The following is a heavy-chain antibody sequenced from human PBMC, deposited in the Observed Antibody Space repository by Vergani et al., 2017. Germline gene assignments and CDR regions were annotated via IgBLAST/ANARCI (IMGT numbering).Heavy chain of an antibody. CDR3: ARDMGFYYYDSSGYWSNAFDI. CDR1: GGSISSGSYY. Sequence: QVQLQESGPGLVKPSQTLSLTCTVSGGSISSGSYYWSWIRQPAGKGLEWIGRIYTSGSTNYNPSLKSRVTISVDTSKNQFSLKLRSVTAADTAVYYCARDMGFYYYDSSGYWSNAFDIWGQGTMVTVSS. J-gene: IGHJ3*02. D-gene: IGHD3-22*01. CDR2: IYTSGST. V-gene: IGHV4-61*02.